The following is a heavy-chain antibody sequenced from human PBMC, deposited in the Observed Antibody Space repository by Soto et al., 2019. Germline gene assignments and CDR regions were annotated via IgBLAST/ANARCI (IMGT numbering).Heavy chain of an antibody. Sequence: PGESLKISCKGSGYSFTSYWIGWVRQMPGKGLEWMGIIYPGDSDTRYSPSFQGQVTISADKSISTAYLQWSSLKASDTAMYYCARHVGDQDIVVVPATPNYYYYYMDVWGKGTTVTVSS. D-gene: IGHD2-2*01. CDR2: IYPGDSDT. CDR1: GYSFTSYW. J-gene: IGHJ6*03. V-gene: IGHV5-51*01. CDR3: ARHVGDQDIVVVPATPNYYYYYMDV.